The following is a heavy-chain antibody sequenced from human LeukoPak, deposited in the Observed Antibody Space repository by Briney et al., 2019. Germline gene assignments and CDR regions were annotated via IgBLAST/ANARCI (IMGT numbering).Heavy chain of an antibody. V-gene: IGHV4-34*01. CDR3: ARGYWPNYSYYYMDV. CDR1: GGSFSGYY. Sequence: SETLSLXCAVYGGSFSGYYWSWIRQPPGKGLEWIGEINHSGSTNYNPSLKSRVTISVDTSKNQFSLKLSSVTAADTAVYYCARGYWPNYSYYYMDVWGKRTTVTVSS. D-gene: IGHD2-15*01. CDR2: INHSGST. J-gene: IGHJ6*03.